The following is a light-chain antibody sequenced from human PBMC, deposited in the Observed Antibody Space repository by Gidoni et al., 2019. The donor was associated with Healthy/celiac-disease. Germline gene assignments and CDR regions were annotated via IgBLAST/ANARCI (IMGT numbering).Light chain of an antibody. V-gene: IGKV3-20*01. Sequence: ALPPFPFTLSLSPGERATPSCRASQSVSSSYLAWYQQKPGQAPRLLIYGASSRATGIPDRFSGSGSGTDFTLTISRLEPEDFAVYYCQQYGSSPGLTFGGGTKVEIK. J-gene: IGKJ4*01. CDR3: QQYGSSPGLT. CDR1: QSVSSSY. CDR2: GAS.